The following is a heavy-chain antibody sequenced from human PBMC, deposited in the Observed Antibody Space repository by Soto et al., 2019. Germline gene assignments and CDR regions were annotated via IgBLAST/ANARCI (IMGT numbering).Heavy chain of an antibody. CDR2: IIPIFGTA. J-gene: IGHJ4*02. CDR1: GGTFSSYA. Sequence: SVKVSCKASGGTFSSYAISWVRQAPGQGLEWMGGIIPIFGTANYAQKFQGRVTITADKYTSTAYMELSSLRSEDTAVYYCARDKSGSYYGNFDYWGQGTLVTVSS. D-gene: IGHD1-26*01. V-gene: IGHV1-69*06. CDR3: ARDKSGSYYGNFDY.